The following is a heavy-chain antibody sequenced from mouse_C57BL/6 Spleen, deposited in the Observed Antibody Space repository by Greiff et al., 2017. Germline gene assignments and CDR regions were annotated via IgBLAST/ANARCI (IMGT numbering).Heavy chain of an antibody. Sequence: EVQLQESGPGLVKPSQSLSLTCSVTGYSITSGYYWNWIRQFPGNKLEWMGYISYDGSNNYNPSLKNRISITRDTSKNQFFLKLNSVTTEDTATYYCARMTIYWYFDVWGTGTTVTVSS. CDR2: ISYDGSN. CDR1: GYSITSGYY. V-gene: IGHV3-6*01. CDR3: ARMTIYWYFDV. J-gene: IGHJ1*03.